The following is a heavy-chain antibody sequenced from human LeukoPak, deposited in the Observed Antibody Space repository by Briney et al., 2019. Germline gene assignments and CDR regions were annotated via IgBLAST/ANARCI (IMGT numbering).Heavy chain of an antibody. D-gene: IGHD3-22*01. CDR1: GYTFTGYY. CDR3: ARIETDSNGYSLGAFDI. V-gene: IGHV1-46*01. Sequence: ASVKVSCKASGYTFTGYYMHWVRQAPGQGLEWMGIINPTGGSTTYAQKFQGRVTMIRDTSTSTVYMELSSLRSEDTAVYYCARIETDSNGYSLGAFDIWGQGSMVTVSS. J-gene: IGHJ3*02. CDR2: INPTGGST.